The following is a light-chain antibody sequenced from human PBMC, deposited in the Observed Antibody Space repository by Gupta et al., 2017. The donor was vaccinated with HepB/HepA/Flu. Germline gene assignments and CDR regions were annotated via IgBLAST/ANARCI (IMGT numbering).Light chain of an antibody. CDR2: EVS. J-gene: IGLJ3*02. V-gene: IGLV2-8*01. CDR1: GSDVGGRSY. CDR3: SSFAGSNNLV. Sequence: QSALTQPPPASRSARQSLPISCPAIGSDVGGRSYVSWYQQHPGTAPKLMLYEVSKRPSGVPDRFSGSKSGNTASLTVSGLQVEDEADYYCSSFAGSNNLVFGGGTRVTVL.